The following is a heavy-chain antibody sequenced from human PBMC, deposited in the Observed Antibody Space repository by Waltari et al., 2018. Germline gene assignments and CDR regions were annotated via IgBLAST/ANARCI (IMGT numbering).Heavy chain of an antibody. V-gene: IGHV4-39*07. J-gene: IGHJ4*02. CDR1: GGSISSSSYY. CDR3: AREGEASTFWVVTGGYYFDY. CDR2: IYYSGST. Sequence: QLQLQEPGPGLVKPSETLSLTCTVSGGSISSSSYYWGWIRQPPGKGLEWIGSIYYSGSTYYNPSLKSRVTISVDTSKNQFSLKLSSVTAADTAVYYCAREGEASTFWVVTGGYYFDYWGQGTLVTVSS. D-gene: IGHD3-9*01.